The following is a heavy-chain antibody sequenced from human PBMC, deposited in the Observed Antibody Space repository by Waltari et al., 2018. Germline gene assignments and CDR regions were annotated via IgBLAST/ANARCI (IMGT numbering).Heavy chain of an antibody. J-gene: IGHJ6*03. CDR1: GFTFDDYA. Sequence: EVQLVESGGVVVQPGGSLRLSCAASGFTFDDYAMHWVRQAPGKGLEWVSLISWDGGSTYYADSVKGRFTISRDNSKNSLYLQMNSLRAEDTALYYCAKADSHYYDSSGYYPFYYYYMDVWGKGTTVTVSS. D-gene: IGHD3-22*01. CDR2: ISWDGGST. CDR3: AKADSHYYDSSGYYPFYYYYMDV. V-gene: IGHV3-43D*03.